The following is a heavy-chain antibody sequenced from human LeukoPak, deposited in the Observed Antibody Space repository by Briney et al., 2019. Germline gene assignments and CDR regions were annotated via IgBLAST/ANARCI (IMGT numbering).Heavy chain of an antibody. CDR2: IYYSGST. Sequence: SETLSLTCTVSGGSISSGGYYWSWIRQHPGKGLEWIGYIYYSGSTYYNPSLKSRVTISVDTSKNQFSLKLSSVTAADTAVYYCAREVVTAPPNYFDYWGQGTLVIVSS. CDR1: GGSISSGGYY. CDR3: AREVVTAPPNYFDY. V-gene: IGHV4-31*03. D-gene: IGHD2-21*02. J-gene: IGHJ4*02.